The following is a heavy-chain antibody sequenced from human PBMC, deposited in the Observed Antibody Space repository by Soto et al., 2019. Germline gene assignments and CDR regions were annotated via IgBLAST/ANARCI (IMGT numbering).Heavy chain of an antibody. Sequence: QVQLVESGGGVVQPGRSLRLSCAASGFTFSSYGMHWVRQAPGKGLEWVAVIWYDGSNKYYADSVKGRFTISRDNSKNTLYLQMNSLRAEDTAVYYCASDLTIITYYYDSSGYLDYWGQGTLVTVSS. CDR2: IWYDGSNK. CDR3: ASDLTIITYYYDSSGYLDY. CDR1: GFTFSSYG. D-gene: IGHD3-22*01. V-gene: IGHV3-33*01. J-gene: IGHJ4*02.